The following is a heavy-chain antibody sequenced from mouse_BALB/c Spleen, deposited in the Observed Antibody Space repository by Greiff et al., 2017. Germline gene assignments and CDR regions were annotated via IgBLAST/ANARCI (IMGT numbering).Heavy chain of an antibody. CDR1: GFTFSSYA. V-gene: IGHV5-9-4*01. CDR2: ISSGGSYT. D-gene: IGHD4-1*01. CDR3: ARTGTGAY. Sequence: EVQLVESGGGLVQPGGSLKLSCAASGFTFSSYAMSWVRQSPEKRLEWVAEISSGGSYTYYPDTVTGRFTISRDNAKNTLYLEMSSLRSEDTAMYYCARTGTGAYWGQGTLVTVSA. J-gene: IGHJ3*01.